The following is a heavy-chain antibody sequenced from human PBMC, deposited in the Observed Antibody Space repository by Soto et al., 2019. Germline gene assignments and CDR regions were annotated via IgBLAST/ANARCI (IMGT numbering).Heavy chain of an antibody. Sequence: SETLSLTCTVSGGSVSSGSYYWSWIRQPPGKGLEWVGYIYYSGSTNYNPSLKSRVTISVDTSKNQFSLKLSSVTAADTAVYYCARTVTMVRGVPGPLGDYGMDVWGQGTTVTVSS. CDR1: GGSVSSGSYY. CDR3: ARTVTMVRGVPGPLGDYGMDV. V-gene: IGHV4-61*01. CDR2: IYYSGST. J-gene: IGHJ6*02. D-gene: IGHD3-10*01.